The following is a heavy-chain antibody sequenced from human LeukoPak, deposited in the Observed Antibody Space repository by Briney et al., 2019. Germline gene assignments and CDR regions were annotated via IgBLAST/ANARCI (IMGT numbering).Heavy chain of an antibody. CDR1: GGSISSYY. Sequence: SETLSLTSTVSGGSISSYYWSWSRQPPGKGVVWIGNLYYMRGAWYKSSLKSRVTTSVDTSRNEFSLKLSSVTAADTAVYYCARWTTCGGYCHILDYWGQGILVTVSS. D-gene: IGHD2-21*02. V-gene: IGHV4-59*01. CDR2: LYYMRGA. CDR3: ARWTTCGGYCHILDY. J-gene: IGHJ4*02.